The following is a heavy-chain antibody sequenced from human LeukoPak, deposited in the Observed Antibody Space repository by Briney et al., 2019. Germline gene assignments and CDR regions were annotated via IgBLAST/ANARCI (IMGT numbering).Heavy chain of an antibody. CDR2: ISAYTGNT. V-gene: IGHV1-18*01. J-gene: IGHJ4*02. Sequence: ASVKVSCKASGYTFTTYGLSWVRQAPGQGLEWMGWISAYTGNTNYAQKLQGRVTMTTDTSTSTAYIELRSLRSDDTAVYYCARGVPRGYYYFDYRGQGTLVTVSS. CDR3: ARGVPRGYYYFDY. CDR1: GYTFTTYG. D-gene: IGHD1-1*01.